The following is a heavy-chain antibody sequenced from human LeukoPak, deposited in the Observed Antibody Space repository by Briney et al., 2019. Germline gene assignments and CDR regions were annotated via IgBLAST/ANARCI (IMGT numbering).Heavy chain of an antibody. Sequence: SGGSLRLSCAASGFTFSSHSMNWVRQAPGKGLEWVSSISSSSSYIYYADSVKGRFTISRDNAKNSLYLQMNSLRAEDTAVYYCARDRWEQSTNWFDPWGQGTLVTVSP. CDR2: ISSSSSYI. CDR3: ARDRWEQSTNWFDP. J-gene: IGHJ5*02. D-gene: IGHD1-26*01. CDR1: GFTFSSHS. V-gene: IGHV3-21*01.